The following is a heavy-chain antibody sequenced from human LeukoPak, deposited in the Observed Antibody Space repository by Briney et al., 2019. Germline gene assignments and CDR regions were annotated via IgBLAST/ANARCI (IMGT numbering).Heavy chain of an antibody. CDR2: ISSNGGST. Sequence: PGGSLRLSCSASGFTFSRYAMHWVRQAPGKGLESVSAISSNGGSTYYADSVKGRFTISRDNSRNTLHLQMSSLRVEDTAVYYCVKDSIAGSYFDYWGQGTLVTVSS. D-gene: IGHD3-10*01. J-gene: IGHJ4*02. CDR3: VKDSIAGSYFDY. CDR1: GFTFSRYA. V-gene: IGHV3-64D*06.